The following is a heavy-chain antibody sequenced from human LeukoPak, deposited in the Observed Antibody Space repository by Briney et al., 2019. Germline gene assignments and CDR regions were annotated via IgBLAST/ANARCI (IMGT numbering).Heavy chain of an antibody. CDR3: AREWGLRLAVNPKGMDV. J-gene: IGHJ6*02. D-gene: IGHD6-19*01. V-gene: IGHV1-46*01. Sequence: ASVKVSCKASGYTFTSYDIHWVRQAPGQGLEWMGIVHPSTGSTSFTQKFQDRVTMTSDTSTRTVYMELSSLRSEDTAVYYCAREWGLRLAVNPKGMDVWGQGTTVIVSS. CDR2: VHPSTGST. CDR1: GYTFTSYD.